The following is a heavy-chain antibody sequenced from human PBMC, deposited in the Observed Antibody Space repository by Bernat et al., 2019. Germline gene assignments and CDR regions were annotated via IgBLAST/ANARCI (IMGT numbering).Heavy chain of an antibody. J-gene: IGHJ2*01. D-gene: IGHD6-19*01. V-gene: IGHV3-30*01. CDR1: RFTFTYA. CDR2: MSYDGSHE. Sequence: VQLVESGGGLVQPGGFLRVSCAASRFTFTYAMHWVRQAPGKGLEWVAVMSYDGSHEYYADSVKGRFTISRDNSKNTLYLQMNSLRAEDTAVYYCARDGRVAGISWYFDLWGRGTLVTVSS. CDR3: ARDGRVAGISWYFDL.